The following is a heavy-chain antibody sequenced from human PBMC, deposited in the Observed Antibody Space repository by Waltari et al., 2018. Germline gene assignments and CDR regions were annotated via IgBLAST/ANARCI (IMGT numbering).Heavy chain of an antibody. D-gene: IGHD3-22*01. Sequence: QVQLVESGGGVVQPGRSLRLSCAASGFTFSSYAMNWVSRAPGKGLEWVAVTSYDGNNKYYAASVKVRFTISRDNAKNTLDLQMNSLIAEDTAVYYCARDLMIVVRGYYYYYGMDVWGQGTTVTVSS. CDR1: GFTFSSYA. J-gene: IGHJ6*02. CDR2: TSYDGNNK. V-gene: IGHV3-30*01. CDR3: ARDLMIVVRGYYYYYGMDV.